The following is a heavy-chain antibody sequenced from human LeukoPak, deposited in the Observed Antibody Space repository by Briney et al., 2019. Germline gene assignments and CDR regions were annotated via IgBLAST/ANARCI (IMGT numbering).Heavy chain of an antibody. V-gene: IGHV5-51*01. CDR3: ARQNSGWEKGTIDY. Sequence: KPGESLKISCKGSGYRFTNYWIGWVRQMPGKGLERMGIIHPGDSDIRYSPSFQGQVTISADKSISTAYPQWSSLKASDTAMYYCARQNSGWEKGTIDYWGQGTLVTVSS. CDR1: GYRFTNYW. J-gene: IGHJ4*02. D-gene: IGHD6-19*01. CDR2: IHPGDSDI.